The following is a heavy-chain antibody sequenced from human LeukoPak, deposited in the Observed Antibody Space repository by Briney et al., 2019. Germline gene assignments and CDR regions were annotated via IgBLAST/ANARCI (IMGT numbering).Heavy chain of an antibody. CDR1: GCSISSGGYH. CDR3: ASANSAVFYYYGMDV. V-gene: IGHV4-30-2*01. J-gene: IGHJ6*02. CDR2: IYPSGST. D-gene: IGHD2/OR15-2a*01. Sequence: SETLSLTCAVSGCSISSGGYHWSWIRQPPGKGLEWIRYIYPSGSTSYNPPLKSRVTISVHRSKNQFSLKLSPVTAADTAVYYCASANSAVFYYYGMDVWGQGTTVTVSS.